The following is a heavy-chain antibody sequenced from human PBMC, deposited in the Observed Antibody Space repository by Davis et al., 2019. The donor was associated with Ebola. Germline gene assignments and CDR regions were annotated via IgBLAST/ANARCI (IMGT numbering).Heavy chain of an antibody. CDR3: ARDPAELGTGYLEYYFDY. J-gene: IGHJ4*02. V-gene: IGHV1-18*01. Sequence: ASVKVSCKASGYTFTSYGISWVRQAPGQGLEWLGWIIPHSGQTNYAQELQGRVTQTRDTSTSTAYMELSSLRSDDTALYYCARDPAELGTGYLEYYFDYWGQGTPVAVSS. D-gene: IGHD3-9*01. CDR1: GYTFTSYG. CDR2: IIPHSGQT.